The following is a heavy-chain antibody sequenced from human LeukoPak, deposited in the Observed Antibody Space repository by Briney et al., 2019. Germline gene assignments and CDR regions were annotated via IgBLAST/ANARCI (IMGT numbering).Heavy chain of an antibody. CDR1: GFTFSSYA. CDR2: TSGSGVST. J-gene: IGHJ4*02. V-gene: IGHV3-23*01. Sequence: GGSLRLSCAASGFTFSSYAMTWVRQAPGKGLEWVSATSGSGVSTYYADSVKGRFTISRDNSKNTLCLQMNSLRAEDTAVYYCAKLTYYDILTGFYSSYYFDSWGQGTLLTVSS. D-gene: IGHD3-9*01. CDR3: AKLTYYDILTGFYSSYYFDS.